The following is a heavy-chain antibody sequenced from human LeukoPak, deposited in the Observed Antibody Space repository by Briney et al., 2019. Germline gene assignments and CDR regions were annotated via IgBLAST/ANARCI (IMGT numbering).Heavy chain of an antibody. V-gene: IGHV4-59*13. CDR1: GGSISSYY. CDR3: ARGPFFDY. CDR2: IYYSGST. J-gene: IGHJ4*02. Sequence: SETLSLTCTVSGGSISSYYWSWIRQPPGKGLEWIGYIYYSGSTNYNPSLKSRVTIPVDMSKSQFSLKLTSVTAADSAIYYCARGPFFDYWGQGTLVTVSS.